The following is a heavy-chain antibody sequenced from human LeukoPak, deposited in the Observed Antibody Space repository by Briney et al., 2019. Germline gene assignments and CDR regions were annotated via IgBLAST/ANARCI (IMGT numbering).Heavy chain of an antibody. D-gene: IGHD2-2*01. CDR2: MNPNSGNT. CDR3: ARGAVVVPAATTYYYYYYMDV. J-gene: IGHJ6*03. V-gene: IGHV1-8*01. CDR1: GYTFTSYD. Sequence: ASVKVSFKASGYTFTSYDINWVRQAPGQGLEWMGWMNPNSGNTGYAQKFQGRVTMTRNTSISTAYMELSSLRSEDTAVYYCARGAVVVPAATTYYYYYYMDVWGKGTTVTVSS.